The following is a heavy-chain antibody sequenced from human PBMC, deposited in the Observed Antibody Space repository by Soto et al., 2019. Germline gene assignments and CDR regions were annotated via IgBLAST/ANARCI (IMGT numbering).Heavy chain of an antibody. Sequence: ASVKVSCKASGNTFTTYYVHWVRQAPGQGLEWMGVINPRDGGTSYAQKFQGRVTMTRDTSTSTVYMELSSLRSEDTAMYYCARRVYCSGGSRPLGFDYRGQRSSVTGSA. CDR3: ARRVYCSGGSRPLGFDY. CDR1: GNTFTTYY. V-gene: IGHV1-46*03. D-gene: IGHD2-15*01. J-gene: IGHJ4*01. CDR2: INPRDGGT.